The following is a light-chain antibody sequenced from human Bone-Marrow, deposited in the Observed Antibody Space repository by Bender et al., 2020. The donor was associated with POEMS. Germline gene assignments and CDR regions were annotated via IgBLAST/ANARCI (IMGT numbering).Light chain of an antibody. J-gene: IGLJ2*01. V-gene: IGLV2-14*03. CDR2: DVS. CDR1: SRDVGAYDS. Sequence: QSALTQPAAVSGSPGQSITISCTGTSRDVGAYDSVSLYKQHPGKAPKLLISDVSDRPSGVSSRFSGSKSGNTASLTISGLQADDEADYYCSSYTTSNTVLFGRGTKLTVL. CDR3: SSYTTSNTVL.